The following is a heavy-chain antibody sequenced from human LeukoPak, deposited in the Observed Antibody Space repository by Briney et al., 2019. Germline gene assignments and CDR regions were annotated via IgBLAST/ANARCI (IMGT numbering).Heavy chain of an antibody. CDR1: GYTFTGYY. Sequence: ASVKVSCKASGYTFTGYYMHWVRQAPGQGLEWMGWINPNSGGTNYAQKFQGRVTMTRDTSISTAYMELSRLRSDDTAVYYCARGEGYCSSTSCYLDWFDPWGQGTLVTVSS. V-gene: IGHV1-2*02. CDR2: INPNSGGT. CDR3: ARGEGYCSSTSCYLDWFDP. J-gene: IGHJ5*02. D-gene: IGHD2-2*01.